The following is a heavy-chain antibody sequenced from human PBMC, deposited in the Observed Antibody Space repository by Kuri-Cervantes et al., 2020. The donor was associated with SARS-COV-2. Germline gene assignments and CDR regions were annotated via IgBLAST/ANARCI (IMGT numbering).Heavy chain of an antibody. D-gene: IGHD3-10*01. J-gene: IGHJ6*02. CDR3: AKGSAYGSEDYGMDV. CDR2: IRYDGSNK. V-gene: IGHV3-30*02. Sequence: GESLKISCAASGFTFSSYGMHWVRQAPGKGLEWVTFIRYDGSNKYYADSVKGRFTISRDNSKNSLYLQMNSLRAEDTALYYCAKGSAYGSEDYGMDVWGQGTTVTVSS. CDR1: GFTFSSYG.